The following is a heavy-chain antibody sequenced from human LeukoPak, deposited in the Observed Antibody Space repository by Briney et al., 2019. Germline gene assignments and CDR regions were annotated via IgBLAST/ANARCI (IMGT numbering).Heavy chain of an antibody. Sequence: GGSLRLSCAASGFTFSDHYMDWVRQAPGKGLEWVGRTRNKANSYTTEYAASVKGRFTISRDDSKNSLYLQMNSLKTEDTAVYYCARGPQARDWGQGTLVTASS. CDR2: TRNKANSYTT. V-gene: IGHV3-72*01. J-gene: IGHJ4*02. CDR3: ARGPQARD. CDR1: GFTFSDHY.